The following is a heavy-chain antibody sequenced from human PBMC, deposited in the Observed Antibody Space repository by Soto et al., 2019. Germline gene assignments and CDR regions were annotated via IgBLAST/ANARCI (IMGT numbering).Heavy chain of an antibody. Sequence: EVQLVESGGGLVKPGGSLRISCAASGFTFSNAWMNWVRQAPGKGLEWVGRIKSKTDGGTTEYAAPVKGRFTISRDDSKNTLYLQLNGLKTEDTAVYYCTTQRNDILTYDFDYWGQGTRVTVSS. CDR2: IKSKTDGGTT. CDR1: GFTFSNAW. J-gene: IGHJ4*02. D-gene: IGHD3-9*01. V-gene: IGHV3-15*01. CDR3: TTQRNDILTYDFDY.